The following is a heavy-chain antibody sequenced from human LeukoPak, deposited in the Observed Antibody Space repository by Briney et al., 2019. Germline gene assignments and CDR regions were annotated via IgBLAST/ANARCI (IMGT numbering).Heavy chain of an antibody. CDR2: INPNSGGT. V-gene: IGHV1-2*02. J-gene: IGHJ5*02. CDR3: ARDAVVVPAAMFDP. D-gene: IGHD2-2*01. CDR1: GYTFTGYY. Sequence: ASVKLSCKASGYTFTGYYMHWVRQAPGQGLEWMGWINPNSGGTNYAQKFQGRVTMTRDTSISTAYMELSRLRSDDTAVYYCARDAVVVPAAMFDPWGQGTLVTVSS.